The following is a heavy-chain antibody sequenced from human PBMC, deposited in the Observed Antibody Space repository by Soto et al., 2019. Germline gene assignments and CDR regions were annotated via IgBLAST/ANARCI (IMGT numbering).Heavy chain of an antibody. D-gene: IGHD3-10*01. CDR1: GFTFSNYW. CDR2: TKSDGSGT. Sequence: EVQLVESGGGLLQPGGSLTLSCTASGFTFSNYWMHWVRQAPGKGLVWVSRTKSDGSGTSYTDSVKGRFTISRDNAYTTFYLQMSNLRAEDTAVYYCARGGFDYGPGRMDGWGKGTTVIVSS. V-gene: IGHV3-74*01. J-gene: IGHJ6*04. CDR3: ARGGFDYGPGRMDG.